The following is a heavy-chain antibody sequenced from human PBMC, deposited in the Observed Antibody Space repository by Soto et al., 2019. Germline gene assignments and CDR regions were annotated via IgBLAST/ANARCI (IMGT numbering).Heavy chain of an antibody. J-gene: IGHJ4*02. CDR2: IYYSGST. CDR3: ARSRGGYFGY. CDR1: GGSISSYY. Sequence: QVQLQESGPGLVKPSETLSLTCTVSGGSISSYYWSWIRQPPGKGLEWIGYIYYSGSTNYNPSLKGRGPISVDTSKSQFSLKLSSVTAADTAVYYCARSRGGYFGYWGQGTLVTVSS. V-gene: IGHV4-59*01. D-gene: IGHD3-22*01.